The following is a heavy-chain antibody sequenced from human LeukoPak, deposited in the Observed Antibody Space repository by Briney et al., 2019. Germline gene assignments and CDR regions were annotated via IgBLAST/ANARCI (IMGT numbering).Heavy chain of an antibody. J-gene: IGHJ5*02. Sequence: SETLSLTCTVSGGSISSYYWSWIRQPPGKGLEWIGYIYYSGSTNYNPSLKSRVTISVDTSKNQFSLKLSSVTAADTAVYYCARVPSSYYDILTGYPNRFDPWGQGTLVTVSS. D-gene: IGHD3-9*01. V-gene: IGHV4-59*01. CDR2: IYYSGST. CDR1: GGSISSYY. CDR3: ARVPSSYYDILTGYPNRFDP.